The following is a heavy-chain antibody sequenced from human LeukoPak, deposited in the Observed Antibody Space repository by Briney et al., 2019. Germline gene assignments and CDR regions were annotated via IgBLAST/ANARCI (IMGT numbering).Heavy chain of an antibody. Sequence: PSETLSLTCTVSGGSISSYYWSWIRQPPGKGLEWIGYIYYSGSTNYNPSLKGRVTISVDTSKNQFSLKLSSVTAADTAVYYCARGDYNYYDSSAYYFDYWGQGTLVAVSS. D-gene: IGHD3-22*01. J-gene: IGHJ4*02. CDR3: ARGDYNYYDSSAYYFDY. V-gene: IGHV4-59*01. CDR1: GGSISSYY. CDR2: IYYSGST.